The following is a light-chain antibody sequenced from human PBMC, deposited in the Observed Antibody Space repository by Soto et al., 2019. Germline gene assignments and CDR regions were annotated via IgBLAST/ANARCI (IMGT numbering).Light chain of an antibody. CDR2: AVS. CDR3: QQYNKWPLT. V-gene: IGKV3-15*01. CDR1: QSVSSN. J-gene: IGKJ1*01. Sequence: EIMMTQSPGTLSASPGERATLSCRASQSVSSNLAWYQQKPGQAPRLLIYAVSTRATGIPARFSGSGSGTEFTLTISSLQSEDFEVYYCQQYNKWPLTFGQGTKVEIK.